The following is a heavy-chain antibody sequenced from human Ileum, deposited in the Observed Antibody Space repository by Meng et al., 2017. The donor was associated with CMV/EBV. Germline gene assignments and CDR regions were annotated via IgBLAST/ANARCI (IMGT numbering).Heavy chain of an antibody. V-gene: IGHV3-48*04. J-gene: IGHJ4*02. Sequence: GESLKISCAASGFTFTSYSMNWVRQAPGKGLEWISYIGVGSTTVLYADSVKGRFTISRDNGKSSLCLRVNSLRAEDTAVYYCVRDEDWAFDYWGQGTLVTVSS. CDR2: IGVGSTTV. CDR3: VRDEDWAFDY. D-gene: IGHD3/OR15-3a*01. CDR1: GFTFTSYS.